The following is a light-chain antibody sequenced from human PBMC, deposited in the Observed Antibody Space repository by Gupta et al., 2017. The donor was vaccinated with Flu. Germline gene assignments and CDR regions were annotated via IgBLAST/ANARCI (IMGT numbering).Light chain of an antibody. CDR3: RQATYCPRT. CDR2: KVS. V-gene: IGKV2-30*01. CDR1: QALVYSDGTIY. J-gene: IGKJ1*01. Sequence: DVTVTQSPLFLPVILGQAASISCNTSQALVYSDGTIYFNWFQQRPGQSPRRLLYKVSNRDSGVPDRFSGSGSGCHFTLKIIGMVAEDVGIYYCRQATYCPRTFGQGTRVEI.